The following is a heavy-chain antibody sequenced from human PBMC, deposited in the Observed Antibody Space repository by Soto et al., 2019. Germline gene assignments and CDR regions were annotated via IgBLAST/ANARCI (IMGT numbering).Heavy chain of an antibody. J-gene: IGHJ6*02. CDR2: INGDGSST. Sequence: AQLVESGGGVVQPGRSLRLSCAASGFIFSGYAMHWVRQAPGKGLVWVSRINGDGSSTFYADSVKGRFTISRDNARNTVYLQMNSLRAEDTAVYYCARGIQWRYGMDVWGQGTTVTVSS. CDR3: ARGIQWRYGMDV. CDR1: GFIFSGYA. V-gene: IGHV3-74*02. D-gene: IGHD5-12*01.